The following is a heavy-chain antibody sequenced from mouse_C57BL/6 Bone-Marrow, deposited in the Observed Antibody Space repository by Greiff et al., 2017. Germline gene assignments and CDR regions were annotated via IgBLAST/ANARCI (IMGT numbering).Heavy chain of an antibody. D-gene: IGHD1-2*01. V-gene: IGHV8-12*01. CDR1: GFSLSTSGMG. J-gene: IGHJ1*03. CDR2: IYWDDDK. CDR3: AGIYYGLTRGYFDV. Sequence: QVTLKESGPGILQSSPTLSLTCSFSGFSLSTSGMGVSWIRQPSGKGLEWLAHIYWDDDKRYNPSLKSRLTISKDTSRNQVFLKSTSVDTADTATYYCAGIYYGLTRGYFDVWGTGTTVTVSS.